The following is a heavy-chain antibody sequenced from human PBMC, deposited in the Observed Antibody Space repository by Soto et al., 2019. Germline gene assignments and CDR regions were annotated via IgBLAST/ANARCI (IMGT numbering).Heavy chain of an antibody. Sequence: GGSLRLSCAASGFTFSSYAMSWVRQAPGKGLEWVSAISGSGGSTYYADSVKGRFTISRDNSKNTLYLQMNSLRAEDTAVYYCAKKQDPGGQGPSCCPGGFDPWGQGTLVTVSS. CDR2: ISGSGGST. D-gene: IGHD2-2*01. CDR1: GFTFSSYA. V-gene: IGHV3-23*01. J-gene: IGHJ5*02. CDR3: AKKQDPGGQGPSCCPGGFDP.